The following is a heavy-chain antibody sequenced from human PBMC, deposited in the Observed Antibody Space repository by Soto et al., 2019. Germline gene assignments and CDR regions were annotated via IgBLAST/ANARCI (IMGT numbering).Heavy chain of an antibody. Sequence: EVQLVESGGGLVPPGGSVRLSCAASGFIFKMYWMHWVRQSPGKGLVWISRIYNDGTYSDYADSVRGRFTISRDNVNDTMYSQMNNLRAEDSGLYYCTRGPRPISTGTGAYWGQGTQVTVSS. V-gene: IGHV3-74*01. J-gene: IGHJ4*02. CDR1: GFIFKMYW. CDR2: IYNDGTYS. CDR3: TRGPRPISTGTGAY. D-gene: IGHD3-10*01.